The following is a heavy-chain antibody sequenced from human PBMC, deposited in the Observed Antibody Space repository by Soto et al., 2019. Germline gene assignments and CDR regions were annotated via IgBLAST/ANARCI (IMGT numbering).Heavy chain of an antibody. CDR1: GGTFSSYA. Sequence: QVQLVQSGAEVKKPGSSVKVSCKASGGTFSSYAISWVRQAPGQGLEWMGGIIPIFGTANYAQKFQGRVTIAADESTSTAYMELSSLRSEDTAVYYCASVHTRGRNSNWYFDLWGRGTLVTVSS. V-gene: IGHV1-69*12. CDR3: ASVHTRGRNSNWYFDL. CDR2: IIPIFGTA. J-gene: IGHJ2*01. D-gene: IGHD4-4*01.